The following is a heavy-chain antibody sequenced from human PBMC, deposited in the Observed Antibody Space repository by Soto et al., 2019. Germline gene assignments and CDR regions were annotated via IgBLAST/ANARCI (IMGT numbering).Heavy chain of an antibody. CDR2: IVVGSGNT. J-gene: IGHJ1*01. CDR1: GFTFTNSA. D-gene: IGHD6-19*01. Sequence: GASVKVSCKASGFTFTNSAIQWVRQARGQRLEWIGWIVVGSGNTNYAQKFQERLTMTRDMSTSTAYMELSSLRSEDTAVYYCARDWVAVAGTGFQHWGRGTLVTVSS. CDR3: ARDWVAVAGTGFQH. V-gene: IGHV1-58*02.